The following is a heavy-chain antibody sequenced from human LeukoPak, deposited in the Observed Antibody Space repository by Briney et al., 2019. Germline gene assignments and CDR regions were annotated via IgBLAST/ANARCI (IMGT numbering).Heavy chain of an antibody. CDR1: GFPFSSDW. Sequence: PGGSLRLSCTGSGFPFSSDWMSWVRQAPGNGLEWVSTIIAGGDVTRYADSVKGRFTISRDNSKNTFYLQMNNLRAEDTAVYYCAKDYPEVTTPLDYWGQGTVVTVSS. D-gene: IGHD4-17*01. CDR3: AKDYPEVTTPLDY. CDR2: IIAGGDVT. V-gene: IGHV3-23*01. J-gene: IGHJ4*02.